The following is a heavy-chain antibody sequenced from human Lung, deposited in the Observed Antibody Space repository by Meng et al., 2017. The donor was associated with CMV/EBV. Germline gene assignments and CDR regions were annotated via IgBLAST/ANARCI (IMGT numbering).Heavy chain of an antibody. D-gene: IGHD2-21*01. V-gene: IGHV5-51*01. CDR2: IYPGDSDT. J-gene: IGHJ4*02. CDR1: GYSFTSYW. CDR3: ARLPGGDYFTDY. Sequence: TVSCQGSGYSFTSYWIGWVRQMPGTGPEWMGIIYPGDSDTRYSPSFQGQVTISADKSISTAYLQWSSLKASDTAMYYCARLPGGDYFTDYWGQGTLVTVSS.